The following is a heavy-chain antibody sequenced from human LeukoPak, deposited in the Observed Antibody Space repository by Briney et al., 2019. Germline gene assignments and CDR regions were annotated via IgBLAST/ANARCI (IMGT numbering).Heavy chain of an antibody. CDR1: GFTFSSYA. J-gene: IGHJ4*02. CDR3: ARDGGDGYNDLDY. Sequence: TGGSLRLSCAASGFTFSSYAIHWVRQAPGEGLECVAVVSNDGTEKYYADSAKGRFTISRDNSKNTLYLQMNSLRTEDTAVYYCARDGGDGYNDLDYWGQGTLVTVSS. V-gene: IGHV3-30-3*01. CDR2: VSNDGTEK. D-gene: IGHD5-24*01.